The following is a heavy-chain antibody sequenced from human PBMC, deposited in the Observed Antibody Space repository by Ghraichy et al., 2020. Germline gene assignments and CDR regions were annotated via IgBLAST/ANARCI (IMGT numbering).Heavy chain of an antibody. Sequence: GGSLRLSCAASGFTFDDYAMHWVRQAPGKGLEWVSLISGDGGSTYYADSVKGRFTISRDNSKNSLYLQMNSLRTEDTALYYCAKDIGDRLYYDFWSGYLFGGPYYYYGMDVWGQGTTVTVSS. CDR1: GFTFDDYA. J-gene: IGHJ6*02. D-gene: IGHD3-3*01. V-gene: IGHV3-43*02. CDR2: ISGDGGST. CDR3: AKDIGDRLYYDFWSGYLFGGPYYYYGMDV.